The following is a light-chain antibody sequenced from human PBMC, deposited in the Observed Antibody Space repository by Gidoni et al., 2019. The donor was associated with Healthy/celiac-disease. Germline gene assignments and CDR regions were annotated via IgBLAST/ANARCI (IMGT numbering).Light chain of an antibody. Sequence: NFVLTQHHSVSESPGKTVTISCTGSSGSIASNYVQWYQQRPGSAPTTVIFADNQSPSGVPDRFSGSIDSSSNSASLTISGLKTEDEADYYCQSYDSSNWVFGGGTKLTVL. J-gene: IGLJ3*02. CDR3: QSYDSSNWV. V-gene: IGLV6-57*02. CDR2: ADN. CDR1: SGSIASNY.